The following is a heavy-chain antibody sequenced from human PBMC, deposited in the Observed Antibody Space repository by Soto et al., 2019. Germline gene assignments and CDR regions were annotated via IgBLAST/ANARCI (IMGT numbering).Heavy chain of an antibody. CDR2: IYYSGST. CDR3: ARCSGSYYHFDY. CDR1: GGSISSGGYY. Sequence: SETLSLTCTVSGGSISSGGYYWSWIRQHPGEGLEWIGYIYYSGSTYSNPSLKSRVTISVDTSKTQFSLKLSSVTAADTAVYYCARCSGSYYHFDYWGQGTLVTVSS. V-gene: IGHV4-31*03. D-gene: IGHD3-10*02. J-gene: IGHJ4*02.